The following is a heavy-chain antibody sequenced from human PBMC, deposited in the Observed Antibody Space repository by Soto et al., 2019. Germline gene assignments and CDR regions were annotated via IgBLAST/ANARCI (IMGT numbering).Heavy chain of an antibody. CDR3: AKRMREESSSSFRLFYYYGMDV. CDR2: ISGSGGST. J-gene: IGHJ6*02. V-gene: IGHV3-23*01. Sequence: GGSLRLSCAASGFTFSSYAMSWVRQAPGKGLEWVSAISGSGGSTYYADSVKGRFTISRDNSKNTLYLQMNSLRAEDTAVYYCAKRMREESSSSFRLFYYYGMDVWGQGTTVTVYS. CDR1: GFTFSSYA. D-gene: IGHD6-6*01.